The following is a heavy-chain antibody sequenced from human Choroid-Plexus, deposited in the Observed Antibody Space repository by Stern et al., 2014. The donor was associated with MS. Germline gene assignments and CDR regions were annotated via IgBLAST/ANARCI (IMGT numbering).Heavy chain of an antibody. CDR2: VSDDGSNK. CDR1: GFTFAGCA. J-gene: IGHJ5*02. Sequence: VQLVESGGGVVQPGRPLRLSCVASGFTFAGCALHWVRQAPGTGLEWVAGVSDDGSNKYYAESVKGRFTISRDNSQNTLYMQISSLRPEDTAVYYCAKDRHYLTYFFDHWGQGSLVTVSS. D-gene: IGHD2/OR15-2a*01. CDR3: AKDRHYLTYFFDH. V-gene: IGHV3-30*18.